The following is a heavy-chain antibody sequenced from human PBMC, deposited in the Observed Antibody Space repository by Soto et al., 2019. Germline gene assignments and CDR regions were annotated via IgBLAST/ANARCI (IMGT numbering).Heavy chain of an antibody. Sequence: LSLTCAASGFTFSSYAMSWVRQAPGKGLEWVSAVSGSGGSTYYADSVKGRFTISRDNSKNTLYLQMNSLRAEDTAVYYCAKDPTSSSPATYFDYWGQGTLVTVSS. J-gene: IGHJ4*02. V-gene: IGHV3-23*01. CDR1: GFTFSSYA. D-gene: IGHD6-6*01. CDR2: VSGSGGST. CDR3: AKDPTSSSPATYFDY.